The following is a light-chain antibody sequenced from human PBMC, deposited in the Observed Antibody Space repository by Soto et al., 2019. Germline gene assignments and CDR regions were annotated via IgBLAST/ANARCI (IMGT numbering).Light chain of an antibody. CDR3: AAWDGSLNNVL. V-gene: IGLV1-44*01. Sequence: QSVLTQPPSASGTPGQRVTISCSGSGSSIGTNTVNWYRQLPGTAPKLLIYGNNQRLSGVPDRFSGSKSGTSASLGISGLQSEDEADYYCAAWDGSLNNVLFGGGTKLTVL. J-gene: IGLJ2*01. CDR2: GNN. CDR1: GSSIGTNT.